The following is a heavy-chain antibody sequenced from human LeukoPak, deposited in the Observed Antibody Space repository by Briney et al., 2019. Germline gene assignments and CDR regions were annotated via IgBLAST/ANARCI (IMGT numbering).Heavy chain of an antibody. J-gene: IGHJ4*02. CDR1: GFTFSSFW. D-gene: IGHD2-21*02. V-gene: IGHV3-74*01. CDR2: INSDGSIT. Sequence: GGSLRLSCAASGFTFSSFWMHWVRQAQGKGLVWVSRINSDGSITTYADSVKGRFTISRDNAKNTVYLQLSSLRAEDTAVYYCTRAVVVTASDSWGQGTLVTVSS. CDR3: TRAVVVTASDS.